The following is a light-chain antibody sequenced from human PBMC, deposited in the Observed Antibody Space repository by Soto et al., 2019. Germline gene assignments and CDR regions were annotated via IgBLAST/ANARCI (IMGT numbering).Light chain of an antibody. CDR1: SSDVGTYKY. CDR2: DVS. J-gene: IGLJ2*01. CDR3: SSYTGISTLV. Sequence: QSVLTQPASVSGSPGQSITISCTGTSSDVGTYKYVSWYQQVPGKAPKLMIYDVSNRPSGVSNRFSGSKSGNTASLTISGLQAEDEADYYCSSYTGISTLVFGGGTKVTVL. V-gene: IGLV2-14*01.